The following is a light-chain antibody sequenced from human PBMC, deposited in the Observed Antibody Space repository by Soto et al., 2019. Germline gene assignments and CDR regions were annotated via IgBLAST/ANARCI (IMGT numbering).Light chain of an antibody. CDR3: TSYTITSPYV. Sequence: QSVLAQPPSVSAAPGQRVTISCSGSSSNIGGNSVSWYQQLPGTAPKLLIYDDDKRPSGVSYRFSGSKSGNTASLTISGLQAEDGADYYCTSYTITSPYVCGTGTKVTVL. CDR1: SSNIGGNS. CDR2: DDD. J-gene: IGLJ1*01. V-gene: IGLV1-51*01.